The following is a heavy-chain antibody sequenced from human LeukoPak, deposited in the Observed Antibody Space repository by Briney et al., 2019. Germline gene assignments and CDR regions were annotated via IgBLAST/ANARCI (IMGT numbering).Heavy chain of an antibody. CDR3: TTKVIRAYSGADYDD. CDR2: ISSDGNDK. Sequence: GGSLRLSCAVSGVTFRSYGMHWVRQAPGKGLEWVALISSDGNDKLYGDSVRGRFTISRDDSKSTLYLQMNSLRAEDTAVYYCTTKVIRAYSGADYDDWGQGTLVTVSS. CDR1: GVTFRSYG. J-gene: IGHJ4*02. D-gene: IGHD5-12*01. V-gene: IGHV3-30*03.